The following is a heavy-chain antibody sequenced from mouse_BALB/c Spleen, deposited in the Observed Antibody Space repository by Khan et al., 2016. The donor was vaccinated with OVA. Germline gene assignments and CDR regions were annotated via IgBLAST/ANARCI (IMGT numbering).Heavy chain of an antibody. V-gene: IGHV3-2*02. CDR2: ISYSGST. D-gene: IGHD1-1*01. CDR3: ARGNYYGYAMDY. CDR1: GYSITSNYA. Sequence: EVQLQESGPGLVKPSQSLSLTCTVTGYSITSNYAWNWIRQLPGNQLEWMGYISYSGSTSYNPSLKSRISITRDTSKNQFFLQLNSVTTEDAATYYCARGNYYGYAMDYWGQGTSVTVSS. J-gene: IGHJ4*01.